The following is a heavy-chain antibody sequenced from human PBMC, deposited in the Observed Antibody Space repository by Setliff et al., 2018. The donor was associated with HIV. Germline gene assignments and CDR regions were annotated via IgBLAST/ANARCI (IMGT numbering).Heavy chain of an antibody. V-gene: IGHV4-34*01. J-gene: IGHJ4*02. Sequence: SETLSLTCAVYGGSFRGYYWSWIRQPPGKGLEWVGEINHSGSTNYNPTLKSRVTITVDTYKNQFSLKLSAVTAADTAVYYCGRVKYYYDSSGYHAAYFDYWGQGTLVTVSS. CDR1: GGSFRGYY. CDR2: INHSGST. D-gene: IGHD3-22*01. CDR3: GRVKYYYDSSGYHAAYFDY.